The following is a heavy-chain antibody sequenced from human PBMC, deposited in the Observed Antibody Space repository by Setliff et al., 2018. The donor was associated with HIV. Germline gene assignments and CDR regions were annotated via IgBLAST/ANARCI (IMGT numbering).Heavy chain of an antibody. V-gene: IGHV4-4*09. CDR1: GDSISSYY. D-gene: IGHD2-15*01. CDR3: ARRAANGLFDY. CDR2: IYTSGST. Sequence: SETLSLTCTVSGDSISSYYWSWIRQPPGKGLEWIGYIYTSGSTNYNPSLKSLVTISVDTSKNHFSLKPSSVTAADTAVYYCARRAANGLFDYWGQGTLVTVSS. J-gene: IGHJ4*02.